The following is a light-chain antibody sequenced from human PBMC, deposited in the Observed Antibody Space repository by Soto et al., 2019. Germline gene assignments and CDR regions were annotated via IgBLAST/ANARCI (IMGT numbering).Light chain of an antibody. CDR1: QDIYIY. CDR3: QQYDNRPPYT. V-gene: IGKV1-33*01. Sequence: DIQMTQSPSALSASVGERVTITCQASQDIYIYLNWYQQKPGKAPNLLIYDASNLEAGVPSRFSGSGSGTHFTLTISSLQPEDIATYYCQQYDNRPPYTFGQGTRVDLK. J-gene: IGKJ2*01. CDR2: DAS.